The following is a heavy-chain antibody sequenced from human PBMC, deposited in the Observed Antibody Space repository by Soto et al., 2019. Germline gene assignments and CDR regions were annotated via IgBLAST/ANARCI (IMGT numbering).Heavy chain of an antibody. J-gene: IGHJ5*02. CDR1: GASISGFY. D-gene: IGHD1-1*01. CDR3: VRDGTKTLRDWFDP. CDR2: IYATGTT. V-gene: IGHV4-4*07. Sequence: SETLSLTCPVSGASISGFYWSWIRKSAGKGLEWIGRIYATGTTDYNPSLKSRVMMSVDTSKKQFSLKLRSVTVADTAVYYCVRDGTKTLRDWFDPWSQGISVTVSS.